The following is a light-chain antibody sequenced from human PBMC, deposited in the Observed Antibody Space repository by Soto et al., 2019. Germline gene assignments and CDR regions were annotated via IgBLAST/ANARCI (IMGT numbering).Light chain of an antibody. CDR2: AAS. CDR1: QSISSSD. J-gene: IGKJ1*01. CDR3: QHYGSSSWT. Sequence: ELVLTQSPGTRSLSPGDRPTLSCTASQSISSSDLAWYQHRPGQAPRLLIDAASSRATGIPVRFSGRGSGTDFTLSISRLEPEDFAVYYCQHYGSSSWTFGQGTQVEIK. V-gene: IGKV3-20*01.